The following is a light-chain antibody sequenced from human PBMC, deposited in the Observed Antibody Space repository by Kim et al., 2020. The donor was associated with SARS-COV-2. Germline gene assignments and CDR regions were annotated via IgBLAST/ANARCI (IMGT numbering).Light chain of an antibody. CDR2: GVS. CDR3: QQYNDWPPIT. Sequence: SPVERATPSCSASRSVSSNLAWYQQKPGQAPRLLIYGVSTRATGVPVRFSGSGSGTEFTLTISSLQSGDFAVYYCQQYNDWPPITFGQGTRLEIK. V-gene: IGKV3-15*01. CDR1: RSVSSN. J-gene: IGKJ5*01.